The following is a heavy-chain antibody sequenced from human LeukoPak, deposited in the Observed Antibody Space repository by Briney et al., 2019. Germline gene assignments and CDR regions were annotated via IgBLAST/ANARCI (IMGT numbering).Heavy chain of an antibody. Sequence: SETLSLTCAVSGYSISSGYYWGWIQQPPGKGREWIGSIYHSGSTYYNPSLKSRVTISVDTSKNQFSLKLSSVTAADTAVYYCARDCPPYYYDSSGSRVFDYWGQGTLVTVSS. CDR1: GYSISSGYY. V-gene: IGHV4-38-2*02. J-gene: IGHJ4*02. CDR2: IYHSGST. D-gene: IGHD3-22*01. CDR3: ARDCPPYYYDSSGSRVFDY.